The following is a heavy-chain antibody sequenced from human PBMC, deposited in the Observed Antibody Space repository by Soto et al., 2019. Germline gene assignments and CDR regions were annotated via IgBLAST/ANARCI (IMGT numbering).Heavy chain of an antibody. V-gene: IGHV3-21*01. CDR1: GFTFSSYS. J-gene: IGHJ3*02. CDR2: ISSSSSYI. D-gene: IGHD5-12*01. Sequence: EVQLVESGGGLVKPGGSLRLSCAASGFTFSSYSMNWVRQAPGKGLEWVSSISSSSSYIYYADSVKGRFTISRDNAKNSLYLQMNSLRAEDTAVYYCARSLRSGYDQFTAFDIWGQGTMVTVSS. CDR3: ARSLRSGYDQFTAFDI.